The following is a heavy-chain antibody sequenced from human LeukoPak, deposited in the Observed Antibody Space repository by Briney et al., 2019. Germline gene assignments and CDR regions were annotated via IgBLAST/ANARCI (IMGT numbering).Heavy chain of an antibody. D-gene: IGHD1-26*01. V-gene: IGHV1-46*01. CDR3: AREIKWEQPDY. Sequence: ASVKVSCKASGYTFTSYHMHWVRQAPGQGLEWMGIINPSGGSTSYAQKFQGRVTMTRDTSTSTVYMELSSLRSEDTAVYYCAREIKWEQPDYWGQGTLVTVSS. CDR1: GYTFTSYH. CDR2: INPSGGST. J-gene: IGHJ4*02.